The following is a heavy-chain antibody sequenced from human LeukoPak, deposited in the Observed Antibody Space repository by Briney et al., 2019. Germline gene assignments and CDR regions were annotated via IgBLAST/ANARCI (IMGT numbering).Heavy chain of an antibody. Sequence: AETLSLTCAVSGFSFSSGCYWCWIREPPGKGLEWVGSTYHSGSTYYNPSLKSRFTISVDTSKNQFSLKLSSVTAADTAVYYCARDQRGYYGSGSPFDYWGQGTLVTVSS. CDR1: GFSFSSGCY. V-gene: IGHV4-38-2*02. D-gene: IGHD3-10*01. CDR2: TYHSGST. J-gene: IGHJ4*02. CDR3: ARDQRGYYGSGSPFDY.